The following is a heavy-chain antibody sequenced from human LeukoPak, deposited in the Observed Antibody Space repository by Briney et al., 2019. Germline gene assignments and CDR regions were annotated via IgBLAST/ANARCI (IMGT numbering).Heavy chain of an antibody. Sequence: GRSLRLSCAASGFTFSSYGMHWVRQAPGKGLEWVAFIRYDGSNKYYADSVKGRFTISRDNSKNTLYLQMNSLRAEDTAVYYCANSEIQQIDYWGQGTLVTVSS. J-gene: IGHJ4*02. D-gene: IGHD1-14*01. CDR1: GFTFSSYG. CDR3: ANSEIQQIDY. CDR2: IRYDGSNK. V-gene: IGHV3-30*02.